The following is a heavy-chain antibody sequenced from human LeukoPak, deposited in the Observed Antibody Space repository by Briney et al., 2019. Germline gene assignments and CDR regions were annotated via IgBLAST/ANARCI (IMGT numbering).Heavy chain of an antibody. J-gene: IGHJ4*02. CDR3: ARGALVVTALDY. Sequence: SETLSLACTVSGGSISSYYWSWIRQPPGKGLECIGYIYYSGSTNYNPSLKSRVTISVDTSKNQFSLKLSSVTTADTAVYYCARGALVVTALDYWGQGTLVTVSS. V-gene: IGHV4-59*01. CDR1: GGSISSYY. D-gene: IGHD2-21*02. CDR2: IYYSGST.